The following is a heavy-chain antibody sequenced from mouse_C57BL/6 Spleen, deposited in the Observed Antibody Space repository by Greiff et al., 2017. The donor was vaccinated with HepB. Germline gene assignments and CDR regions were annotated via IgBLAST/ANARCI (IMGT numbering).Heavy chain of an antibody. J-gene: IGHJ2*01. D-gene: IGHD1-1*01. CDR1: GYSITSGYY. V-gene: IGHV3-6*01. CDR2: ISYDGSN. CDR3: ARIYYYGSSSDY. Sequence: EVQLQESGPGLVKPSQSLSLTCSVTGYSITSGYYWTWIRQFPGNKLEWMGYISYDGSNNYNPSLKNRISITRDTSKNQFFLKLNSGTTEDTATYYCARIYYYGSSSDYWGQGTTLTVSS.